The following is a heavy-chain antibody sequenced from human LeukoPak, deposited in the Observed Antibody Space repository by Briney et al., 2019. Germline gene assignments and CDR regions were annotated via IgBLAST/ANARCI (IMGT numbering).Heavy chain of an antibody. V-gene: IGHV3-23*01. CDR2: ISGSGGST. J-gene: IGHJ4*02. D-gene: IGHD3-22*01. CDR1: GFTFSSYA. Sequence: PGGSLRLSCAASGFTFSSYAMSWVRQAPGKGLERVSAISGSGGSTYYADSVKGRFTISRDNSKNTLYLQMNSLRAEDTAVYYCAKDREYYYDSSGYFHFDYWGQGTLVTVSS. CDR3: AKDREYYYDSSGYFHFDY.